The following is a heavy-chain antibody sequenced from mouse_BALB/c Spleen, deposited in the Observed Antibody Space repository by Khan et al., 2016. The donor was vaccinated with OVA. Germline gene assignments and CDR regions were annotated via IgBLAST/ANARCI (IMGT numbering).Heavy chain of an antibody. CDR3: ATSYFYGYYFDY. Sequence: EVQLVESGGGLVQPGGSRKLSCAASGSTFSTYGMHWVRQAPEKGLEWVAYISGDSSTVHYADTVKGRFTISRDNPKNTLFLQMTSLMSEDTARYYCATSYFYGYYFDYWGPGTTLTVSS. D-gene: IGHD1-1*01. CDR1: GSTFSTYG. J-gene: IGHJ2*01. V-gene: IGHV5-17*02. CDR2: ISGDSSTV.